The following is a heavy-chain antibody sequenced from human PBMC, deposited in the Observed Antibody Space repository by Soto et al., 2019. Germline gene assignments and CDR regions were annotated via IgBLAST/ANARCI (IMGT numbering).Heavy chain of an antibody. CDR3: AREGYYYDSSGYYGFDI. CDR2: ISYDGSNK. CDR1: GFTFSSYA. Sequence: LRLSCAASGFTFSSYAMHWVRQAPGKGLEWVAVISYDGSNKYYADSVKGRFTISRDNSKNTLYLQMNSLRAEDTAVYYCAREGYYYDSSGYYGFDIWGQGTMVTVSS. V-gene: IGHV3-30-3*01. D-gene: IGHD3-22*01. J-gene: IGHJ3*02.